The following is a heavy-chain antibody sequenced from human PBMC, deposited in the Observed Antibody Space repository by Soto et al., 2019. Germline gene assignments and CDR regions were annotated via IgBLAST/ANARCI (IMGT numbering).Heavy chain of an antibody. V-gene: IGHV3-23*01. CDR3: AKTIRDYGDSYYRYGMDV. CDR2: ISGSGAST. CDR1: GFTFGSYA. J-gene: IGHJ6*02. Sequence: PGGSLILSCAASGFTFGSYAMNWVRQAPGKGLEWVSAISGSGASTYYADSVKGRFTISRDNSKNTLYLQMNGLRAEDTAVYYCAKTIRDYGDSYYRYGMDVWGQGTTVTVSS. D-gene: IGHD4-17*01.